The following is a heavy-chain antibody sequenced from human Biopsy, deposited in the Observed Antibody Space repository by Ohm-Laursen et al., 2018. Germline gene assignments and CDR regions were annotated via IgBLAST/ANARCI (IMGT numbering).Heavy chain of an antibody. Sequence: SLRLSCAASGFTVSDNHISWIRQAPGKGLQWVSLIYSDGNTYYADSVKGRFTISRDIPRNTSYLQMNSPRAEDTAVYYCARGSGKLWSGYYTWGQGSLVSVSS. D-gene: IGHD3-3*01. CDR3: ARGSGKLWSGYYT. CDR1: GFTVSDNH. J-gene: IGHJ5*02. V-gene: IGHV3-53*01. CDR2: IYSDGNT.